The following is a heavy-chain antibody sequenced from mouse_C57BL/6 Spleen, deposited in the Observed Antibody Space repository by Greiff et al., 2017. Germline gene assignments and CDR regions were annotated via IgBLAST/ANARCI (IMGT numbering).Heavy chain of an antibody. CDR1: GYTFTSYW. D-gene: IGHD4-1*01. CDR3: ARGKLGPYFDD. CDR2: IDPSDSET. V-gene: IGHV1-52*01. J-gene: IGHJ2*01. Sequence: QVQLQQPGAELVRPGSSVKLSCKASGYTFTSYWMHWVKQRPIQGLEWIGNIDPSDSETHYNQKFKDKATLTVDKSSSTAYMQLSSLTSEDSAVYYCARGKLGPYFDDWGQGTTLTVSS.